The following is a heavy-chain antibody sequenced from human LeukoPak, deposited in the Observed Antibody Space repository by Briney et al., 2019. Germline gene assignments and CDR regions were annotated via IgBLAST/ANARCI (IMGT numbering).Heavy chain of an antibody. D-gene: IGHD1-26*01. V-gene: IGHV3-15*07. CDR1: GFIFSNAW. CDR3: ARDPGYSRPSSYGYFDH. Sequence: TGGSLRLSCAASGFIFSNAWMNWVHQAPGKGLEWVGRIKTKTDGGTTDYAAPVKGRFTISRDDSKNTLYLQMNSLRGEDTAVYYCARDPGYSRPSSYGYFDHWGQGTLATVSS. CDR2: IKTKTDGGTT. J-gene: IGHJ4*02.